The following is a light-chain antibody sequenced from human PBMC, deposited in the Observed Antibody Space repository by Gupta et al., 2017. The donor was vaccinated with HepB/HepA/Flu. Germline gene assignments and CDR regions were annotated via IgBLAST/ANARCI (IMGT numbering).Light chain of an antibody. CDR3: QQYNNWPPGT. CDR1: QSVSSN. J-gene: IGKJ1*01. V-gene: IGKV3-15*01. CDR2: GTS. Sequence: EIVMTQSPATLSVSQGERATLTCRASQSVSSNLAWYQQKPGQARRLLIYGTSTRATGIPAKFSASGSGPEFTLPISSLQSEDFTVYYCQQYNNWPPGTFGQGTKVEIK.